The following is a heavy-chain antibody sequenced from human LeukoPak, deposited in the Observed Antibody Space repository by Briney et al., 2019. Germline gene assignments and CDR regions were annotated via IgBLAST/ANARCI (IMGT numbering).Heavy chain of an antibody. CDR3: TRAPSGTYGYYGMDV. Sequence: PSETLSLTCTVSGGSISSYYWSWIRQSPGKRLEWIGYIYYSGSTNYNPSLKSRVTISLDTSKTQFSLRLSSVTAADTAVYYCTRAPSGTYGYYGMDVWGQGTTVIVSS. CDR1: GGSISSYY. V-gene: IGHV4-59*08. CDR2: IYYSGST. D-gene: IGHD3-10*01. J-gene: IGHJ6*02.